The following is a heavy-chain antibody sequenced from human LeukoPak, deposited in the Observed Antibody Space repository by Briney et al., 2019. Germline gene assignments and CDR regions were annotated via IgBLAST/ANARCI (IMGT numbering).Heavy chain of an antibody. Sequence: GGSLRLSCAASGFTVSSNYMSWVRQAPGKGLEWVSAISGSGGSTYYADSVKGRFTISRDNSKNTLYLQMNSLRAEDTAVYYCARAYGSSLGWGQGTLVTVSS. CDR2: ISGSGGST. D-gene: IGHD6-19*01. V-gene: IGHV3-23*01. J-gene: IGHJ4*02. CDR1: GFTVSSNY. CDR3: ARAYGSSLG.